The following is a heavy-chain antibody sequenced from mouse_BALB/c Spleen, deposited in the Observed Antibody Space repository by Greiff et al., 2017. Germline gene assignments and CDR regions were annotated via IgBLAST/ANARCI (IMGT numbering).Heavy chain of an antibody. CDR3: ARGITTVVEYYFDY. Sequence: QVQLQQSGAELMKPGASVKISCKATGYTFSSYWIEWVKQRPGHGLEWIGEILPGSGSTNYNEKFKGKATFTADTSSNTAYMQLSSLTSEDSAVYYCARGITTVVEYYFDYWGQGTTLTVSS. J-gene: IGHJ2*01. CDR2: ILPGSGST. D-gene: IGHD1-1*01. V-gene: IGHV1-9*01. CDR1: GYTFSSYW.